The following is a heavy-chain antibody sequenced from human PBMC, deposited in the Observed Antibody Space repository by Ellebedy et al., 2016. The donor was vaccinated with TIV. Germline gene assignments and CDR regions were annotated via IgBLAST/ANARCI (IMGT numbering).Heavy chain of an antibody. D-gene: IGHD6-13*01. V-gene: IGHV4-34*01. CDR3: ARGSSWYRFWFDP. J-gene: IGHJ5*02. CDR1: GGSFSGYY. CDR2: INHSGST. Sequence: MPSETLSLTCAVYGGSFSGYYWSWIRQPPGKGLEWIGEINHSGSTNYNPSLKSRVTVSVDTSKNQFSLKLSSVTAADTAVYYCARGSSWYRFWFDPWGQGTLVTVSS.